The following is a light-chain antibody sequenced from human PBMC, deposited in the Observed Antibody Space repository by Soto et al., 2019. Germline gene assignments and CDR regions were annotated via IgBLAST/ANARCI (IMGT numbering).Light chain of an antibody. J-gene: IGKJ2*01. Sequence: EIVMTQSPPSLTVTPGEPASISCRSSQRLLHSNVNTFLDWYLQKPGQSPQLLIYLGSNRASGVPDRVRGSEAGTDFTLKISRVEAEYVGVYYCMQALETPYTFGKGTKLESK. CDR2: LGS. V-gene: IGKV2-28*01. CDR3: MQALETPYT. CDR1: QRLLHSNVNTF.